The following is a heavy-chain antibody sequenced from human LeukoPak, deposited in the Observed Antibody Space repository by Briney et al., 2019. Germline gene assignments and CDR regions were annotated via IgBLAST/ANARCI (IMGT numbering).Heavy chain of an antibody. V-gene: IGHV3-74*01. CDR3: ATSGTYPYWYFDL. J-gene: IGHJ2*01. D-gene: IGHD1-26*01. CDR1: GFTFSSYW. Sequence: GGSLRLSCAASGFTFSSYWMHWVRQAPGKGLVWVSRINSDGSSTYYADSVKGRFTISRDNAKNTLYLQMNSLRAEDTAVYYCATSGTYPYWYFDLRGRGTLVTVSS. CDR2: INSDGSST.